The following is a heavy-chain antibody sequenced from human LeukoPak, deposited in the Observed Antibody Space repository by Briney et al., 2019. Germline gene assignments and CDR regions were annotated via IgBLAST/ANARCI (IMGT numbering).Heavy chain of an antibody. Sequence: GGSLRLSCAASGFTFSKFGMHWVRQTPGKGLEWVALVWNDGSKNYYADSVKGRFTISRDNSKDTLYLLLNSLRAEDTAVYYCAKDWSLGYGCLDYWGQGTLVTVSS. D-gene: IGHD5-12*01. J-gene: IGHJ4*02. CDR2: VWNDGSKN. V-gene: IGHV3-33*06. CDR3: AKDWSLGYGCLDY. CDR1: GFTFSKFG.